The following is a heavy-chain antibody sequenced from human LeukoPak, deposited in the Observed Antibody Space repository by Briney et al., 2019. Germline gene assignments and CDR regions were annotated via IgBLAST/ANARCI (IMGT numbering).Heavy chain of an antibody. CDR3: ARAEYDSSLGFGF. CDR1: GFTVTDNY. D-gene: IGHD3-22*01. J-gene: IGHJ4*02. Sequence: GGSLRLSCAASGFTVTDNYMSWVCQAPGKGLEWVSVIYSGGSTYYADSVKGRFTISRDNSKNTLYLQMNSLRAEDTAVYYCARAEYDSSLGFGFWGQGTLVTVSS. CDR2: IYSGGST. V-gene: IGHV3-66*01.